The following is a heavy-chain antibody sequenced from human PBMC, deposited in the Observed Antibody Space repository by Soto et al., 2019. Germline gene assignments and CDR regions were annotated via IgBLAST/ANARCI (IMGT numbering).Heavy chain of an antibody. V-gene: IGHV3-23*01. CDR2: ISGSGGS. Sequence: GGSLSLSCAASGFTFSSYAMNWVRQAPGKGLEWVSAISGSGGSSYADSVKGRFTVSRDNSKNTLYLQMNSLRAEDTAVYYCANDYYGMDVWGQGTTVTVSS. CDR1: GFTFSSYA. J-gene: IGHJ6*02. CDR3: ANDYYGMDV.